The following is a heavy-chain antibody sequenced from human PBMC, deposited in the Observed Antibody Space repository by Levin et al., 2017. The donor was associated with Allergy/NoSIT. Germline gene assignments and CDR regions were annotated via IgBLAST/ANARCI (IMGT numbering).Heavy chain of an antibody. CDR2: ISHSGIT. CDR3: ARVPMGFKNSFDH. CDR1: GGSFSGY. Sequence: PSETLSLTCGVYGGSFSGYWSWIRQPPGKGVEWIGEISHSGITNYNPSLESRVTMSVDTSKNQVSLKLSPVTAADTAIYYCARVPMGFKNSFDHWGQGTLVTVSS. D-gene: IGHD1-26*01. V-gene: IGHV4-34*01. J-gene: IGHJ5*02.